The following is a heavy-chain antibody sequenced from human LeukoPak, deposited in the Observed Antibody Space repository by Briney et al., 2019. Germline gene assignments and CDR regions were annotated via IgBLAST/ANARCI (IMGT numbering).Heavy chain of an antibody. J-gene: IGHJ4*02. CDR3: ARARYSSGWDFDY. Sequence: GGSLTLSCAASGFTFSSYSMNWVRQAPGKGLEWVSSISSSSSYIYYADSVKGRFTISRDNAKNSLYLQMNSLRAEDTAVYYCARARYSSGWDFDYWGQGTLVTVSS. CDR1: GFTFSSYS. V-gene: IGHV3-21*01. D-gene: IGHD6-19*01. CDR2: ISSSSSYI.